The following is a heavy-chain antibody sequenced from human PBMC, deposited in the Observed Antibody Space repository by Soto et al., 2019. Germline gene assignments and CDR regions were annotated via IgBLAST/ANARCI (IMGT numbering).Heavy chain of an antibody. D-gene: IGHD4-17*01. V-gene: IGHV4-30-2*01. CDR1: GGSISSGGYS. Sequence: SETLSLTCAVSGGSISSGGYSWSWIRQPPGKGLEWIGYIYHSGSTYYNPSLKSRVTISVDRSKNQFSLKLSSVTAADTAVYYCARVHGDYEYFQHWGQGTLVTVSS. CDR3: ARVHGDYEYFQH. CDR2: IYHSGST. J-gene: IGHJ1*01.